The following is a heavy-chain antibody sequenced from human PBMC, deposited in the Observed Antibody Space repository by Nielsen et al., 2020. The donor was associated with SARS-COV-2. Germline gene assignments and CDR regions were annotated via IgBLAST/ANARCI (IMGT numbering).Heavy chain of an antibody. J-gene: IGHJ4*02. V-gene: IGHV3-23*01. CDR1: GFTFSSYA. CDR3: ARDYYSNLDY. D-gene: IGHD4-11*01. Sequence: GESLKISCAASGFTFSSYAMSWVRQAPGKGLEWVSAISGSGGSTYYADSVKGRFTISRDNAKNSLYMQMNSLRADDTAVYYCARDYYSNLDYWGQGTLVTVSS. CDR2: ISGSGGST.